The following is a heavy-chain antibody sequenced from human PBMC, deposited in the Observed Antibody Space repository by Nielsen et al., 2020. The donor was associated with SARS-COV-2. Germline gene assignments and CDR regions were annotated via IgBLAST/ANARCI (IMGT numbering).Heavy chain of an antibody. V-gene: IGHV4-59*01. CDR3: ARDLWFGA. J-gene: IGHJ5*02. CDR2: IYYSGST. Sequence: SETLSLTCTVSGGSLTNYYWTWIRQTPGKGLEWIGYIYYSGSTNYNPTLKSRVTISLDTSKNQFSLELRSVTAADTAVYYCARDLWFGAWGQGIMVTVSS. CDR1: GGSLTNYY.